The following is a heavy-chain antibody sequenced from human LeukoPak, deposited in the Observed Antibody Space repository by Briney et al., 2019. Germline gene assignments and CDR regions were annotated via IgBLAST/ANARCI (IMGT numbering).Heavy chain of an antibody. CDR2: IRRKSRKI. CDR3: SRQRANYYSYGMDV. J-gene: IGHJ6*02. V-gene: IGHV3-9*01. D-gene: IGHD5-24*01. CDR1: GFTFEVYA. Sequence: GGPLRLPCAAWGFTFEVYAVLGPRQAPGKAREGGSGIRRKSRKIGYAHSEKGRFTISRDNAKNSLYLKVNRQSREDPALYYCSRQRANYYSYGMDVWGQGTTVTVSS.